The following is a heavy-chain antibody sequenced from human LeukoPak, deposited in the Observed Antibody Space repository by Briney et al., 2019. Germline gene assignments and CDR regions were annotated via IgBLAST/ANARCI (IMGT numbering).Heavy chain of an antibody. V-gene: IGHV4-61*05. CDR3: ARVGGFGELLANWFDP. J-gene: IGHJ5*02. CDR2: IYYSGST. D-gene: IGHD3-10*01. CDR1: GGSISSSSYY. Sequence: SETLSLTCTVSGGSISSSSYYWGWIRQPPGKGLEWIGYIYYSGSTNYNPSLKSRVTISVDTSKNQFSLKLSSVTAADTAVYYCARVGGFGELLANWFDPWGQGTLVTVSS.